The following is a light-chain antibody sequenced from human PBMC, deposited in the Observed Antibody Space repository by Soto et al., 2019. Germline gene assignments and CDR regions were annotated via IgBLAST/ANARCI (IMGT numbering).Light chain of an antibody. CDR2: YDS. CDR3: QVWDSSSDHPV. V-gene: IGLV3-21*04. J-gene: IGLJ2*01. CDR1: NIGSKR. Sequence: SYELTQPPSVSVAPGKTARITCGGNNIGSKRVHWYQQQPGQAPVLVIYYDSDRPSGIPERFSGSNSGNTATLPSSRVEAGDEADYYCQVWDSSSDHPVFGGGTQLTVL.